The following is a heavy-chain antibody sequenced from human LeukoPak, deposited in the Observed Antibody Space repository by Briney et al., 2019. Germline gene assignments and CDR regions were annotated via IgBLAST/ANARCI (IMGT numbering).Heavy chain of an antibody. V-gene: IGHV3-74*01. CDR1: GFTFSSYW. D-gene: IGHD6-19*01. J-gene: IGHJ4*02. Sequence: GGPLRLSCAASGFTFSSYWMHWVRQAPGKGLVWVSRINSDGSSTSYADSVKGRFTISRDNAKNTLYLQMNSLRAEDTAVYYCARQELLWNSSGWYPHNDYWGQGTLVTVSS. CDR2: INSDGSST. CDR3: ARQELLWNSSGWYPHNDY.